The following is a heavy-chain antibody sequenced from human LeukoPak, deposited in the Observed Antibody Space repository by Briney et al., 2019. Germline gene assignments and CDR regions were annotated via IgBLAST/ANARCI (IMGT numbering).Heavy chain of an antibody. V-gene: IGHV4-34*01. CDR1: GGSFSGYY. J-gene: IGHJ5*02. D-gene: IGHD3-22*01. CDR3: ATSSGPNWFDP. Sequence: PSETLSLTCAVYGGSFSGYYWSWLRQPPGKGLEWIGEINHSGSTNYNPSLKGRVSISMDTSKNQFSLRLSSVTAADTAVYYCATSSGPNWFDPWGQGTLVTVSS. CDR2: INHSGST.